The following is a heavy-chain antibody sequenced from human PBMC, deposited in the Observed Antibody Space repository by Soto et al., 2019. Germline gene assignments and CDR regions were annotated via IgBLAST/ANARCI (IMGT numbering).Heavy chain of an antibody. V-gene: IGHV3-30-3*01. CDR1: GFTFSSYA. D-gene: IGHD2-8*01. CDR3: AREILIASRVFDY. CDR2: ISYDGSNK. Sequence: LRLSCAASGFTFSSYAMHWVRQAPGKGLEWVAVISYDGSNKYYADSVKGRFTISRDNSRNTLYLQMNSLRAEDTAVYYCAREILIASRVFDYWGQGTLVTVSS. J-gene: IGHJ4*02.